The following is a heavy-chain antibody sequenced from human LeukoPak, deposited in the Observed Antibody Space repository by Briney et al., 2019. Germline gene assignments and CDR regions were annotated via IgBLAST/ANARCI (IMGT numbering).Heavy chain of an antibody. CDR3: ARGRRGSGWYAGHFLFDY. Sequence: SETLSLTCAVCGGSFSGYYWSWIRQPPGKGLEWIGEINHSGSTNYNPSLKSRVTMSVDTSKNQFSLKLSSVTAADTAVYYCARGRRGSGWYAGHFLFDYWGQGTLVTVSS. J-gene: IGHJ4*02. V-gene: IGHV4-34*01. CDR2: INHSGST. CDR1: GGSFSGYY. D-gene: IGHD6-19*01.